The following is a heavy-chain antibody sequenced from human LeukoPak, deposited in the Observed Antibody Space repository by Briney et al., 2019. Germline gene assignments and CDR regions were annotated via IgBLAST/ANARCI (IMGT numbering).Heavy chain of an antibody. Sequence: GGSLRLSCAASGFTVSSNYMSWVRQAPGKGLEWVSVIYSGGSTYYADSVKGRFTISRDNSKNTLYLQMNSPRAEDTAVYYCARDLRVAAAGTVDYWGQGTLVTVSS. J-gene: IGHJ4*02. V-gene: IGHV3-66*01. CDR3: ARDLRVAAAGTVDY. CDR2: IYSGGST. CDR1: GFTVSSNY. D-gene: IGHD6-13*01.